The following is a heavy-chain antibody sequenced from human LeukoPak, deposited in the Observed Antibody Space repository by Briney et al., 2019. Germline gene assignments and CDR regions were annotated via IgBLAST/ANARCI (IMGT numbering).Heavy chain of an antibody. CDR2: INPNSGGT. D-gene: IGHD2-2*01. V-gene: IGHV1-2*02. CDR3: AREGGIPAARYSTDY. CDR1: GYTFTGYY. J-gene: IGHJ4*02. Sequence: ASVKVSCKASGYTFTGYYMHWVRQAPGQGLEWMGWINPNSGGTNYAQKFQGRVTMTRDTSISTAYMELSRLRSEDTAVYYCAREGGIPAARYSTDYWGQGTLVTVSS.